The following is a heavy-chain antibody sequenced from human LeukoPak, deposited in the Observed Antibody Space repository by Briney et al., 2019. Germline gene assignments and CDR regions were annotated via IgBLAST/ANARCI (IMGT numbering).Heavy chain of an antibody. J-gene: IGHJ4*02. CDR2: ISDSGYYT. CDR1: GFTFSSYA. V-gene: IGHV3-23*01. Sequence: PGGSLRLSCAASGFTFSSYAMSWVRQAPGKGLEWVSTISDSGYYTYYADPVKGRFTISRDNPKNTLHLQMNSLRGEDTAVYYCTKAGLRGDDSHAKLSDYWGQGTLVTVSS. D-gene: IGHD2-21*01. CDR3: TKAGLRGDDSHAKLSDY.